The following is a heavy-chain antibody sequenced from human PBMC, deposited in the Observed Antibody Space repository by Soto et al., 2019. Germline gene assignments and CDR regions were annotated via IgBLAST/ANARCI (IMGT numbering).Heavy chain of an antibody. D-gene: IGHD6-25*01. CDR3: VRVPPGSGVDF. V-gene: IGHV3-33*01. CDR2: IWYDGSSK. J-gene: IGHJ4*02. CDR1: GFSFSSYG. Sequence: GGSLRLSCVASGFSFSSYGMHWVRQAPGKGLEWVAIIWYDGSSKYYLDSVKGRFTISRDNSKNILYLQMDSLRAEDTAVYYCVRVPPGSGVDFWGQGTLVTVSS.